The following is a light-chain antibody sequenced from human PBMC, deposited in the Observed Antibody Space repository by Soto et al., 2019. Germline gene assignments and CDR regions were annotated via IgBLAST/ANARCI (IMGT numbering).Light chain of an antibody. CDR1: TGPVTSGQW. V-gene: IGLV7-46*01. CDR3: MLSYNDLRPVV. J-gene: IGLJ2*01. Sequence: QSVVTQEPSLTVSPGGTVTLTCDSSTGPVTSGQWPYWFQQKPGQAPRTLIYDTDKKHSWTPARFSGSLLGGKAALTLSGAQHEDEADYFCMLSYNDLRPVVFGGGTKLPVL. CDR2: DTD.